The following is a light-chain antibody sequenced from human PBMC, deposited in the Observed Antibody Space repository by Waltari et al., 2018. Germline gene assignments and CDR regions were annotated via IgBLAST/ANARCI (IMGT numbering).Light chain of an antibody. Sequence: AIRITQSPSSLSASTGYRVTIPCRASQGIGSYLAWYQQKPGRAPNLLIYAASTLQSGVPSRFSGGGSGTDFTLTITCLQSEDFATYYCQQYYDYPRTFGQGTKVEIK. CDR1: QGIGSY. V-gene: IGKV1-8*01. CDR3: QQYYDYPRT. J-gene: IGKJ1*01. CDR2: AAS.